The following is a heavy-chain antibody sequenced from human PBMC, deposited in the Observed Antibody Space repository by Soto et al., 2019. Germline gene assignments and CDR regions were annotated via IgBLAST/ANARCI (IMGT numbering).Heavy chain of an antibody. V-gene: IGHV1-8*01. Sequence: GASVKVSCKASGYTFTSYDINWVRQATGQGLEWMGWMNSNSGNTGYAQKFQGRVTMTRNTSISTAYMELSSLRSEDTAVYYCARVRYHDYGDYVDYWGQGTLVTVSS. CDR2: MNSNSGNT. J-gene: IGHJ4*02. CDR1: GYTFTSYD. D-gene: IGHD4-17*01. CDR3: ARVRYHDYGDYVDY.